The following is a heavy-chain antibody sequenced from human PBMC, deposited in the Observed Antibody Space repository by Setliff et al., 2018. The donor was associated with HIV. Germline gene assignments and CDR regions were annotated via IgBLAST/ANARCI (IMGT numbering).Heavy chain of an antibody. J-gene: IGHJ1*01. CDR2: ISSDSRTT. Sequence: GESLKISCIASGFSLSTYSMNWVRQAPGKGLEWISYISSDSRTTYYADSVKGRFTISRDDAKTSLYLQMNSLRAEDTAVYYCVRDLVYYYDNSGSFYVAEYFQHWGQGTLVTVSS. CDR3: VRDLVYYYDNSGSFYVAEYFQH. CDR1: GFSLSTYS. V-gene: IGHV3-48*01. D-gene: IGHD3-22*01.